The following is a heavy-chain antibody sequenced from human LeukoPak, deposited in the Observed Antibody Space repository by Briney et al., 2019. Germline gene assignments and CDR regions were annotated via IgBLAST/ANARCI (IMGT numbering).Heavy chain of an antibody. J-gene: IGHJ6*02. CDR2: ISGDGGSR. CDR1: GFTFS. D-gene: IGHD3-3*01. Sequence: GGSLRLSCAASGFTFSMSWVRQAPGKGLEWVSAISGDGGSRYYADSVKGRFTISRDKPKNTLYLQMNSLRTEDTAVYYCAAAYFGVDQYYYGMDVWGQGTTVTVS. V-gene: IGHV3-23*01. CDR3: AAAYFGVDQYYYGMDV.